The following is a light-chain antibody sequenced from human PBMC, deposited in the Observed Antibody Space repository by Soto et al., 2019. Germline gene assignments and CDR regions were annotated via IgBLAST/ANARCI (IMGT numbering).Light chain of an antibody. CDR2: GAS. CDR1: QSAASN. V-gene: IGKV3-15*01. J-gene: IGKJ2*01. Sequence: EIVMTQSPASLSVSPGDGATLSCWASQSAASNVAWYQQKPGQGPRLLIHGASTRAAGVPARFSGSGSGTDFTLTISSLQSEDFAIYYCQQYHNWPPQYTFGQGTELQIK. CDR3: QQYHNWPPQYT.